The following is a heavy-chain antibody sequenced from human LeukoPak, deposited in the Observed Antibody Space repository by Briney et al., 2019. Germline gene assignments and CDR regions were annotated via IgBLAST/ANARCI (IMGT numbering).Heavy chain of an antibody. Sequence: GGSLRLSCAASGFTFSDYGMHWVRQAPGKGLEWVAVISYDGSNKYYADSVKGRFTISRDNSKNTLYLQMNSLRAEDTAVYYCAKGVLVDVWGKGTTVTASS. CDR1: GFTFSDYG. V-gene: IGHV3-30*18. CDR2: ISYDGSNK. J-gene: IGHJ6*04. CDR3: AKGVLVDV. D-gene: IGHD3-3*02.